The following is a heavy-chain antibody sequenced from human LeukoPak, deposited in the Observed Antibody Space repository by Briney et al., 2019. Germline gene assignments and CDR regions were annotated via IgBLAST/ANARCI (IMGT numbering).Heavy chain of an antibody. CDR3: ARGGVVVPASYSYYYMDV. CDR2: IKQDGSEK. V-gene: IGHV3-7*01. Sequence: GGSLRLSCAASGFTFSSYWMSWVRQAPGKGLEWVANIKQDGSEKYYVDSVKGRFTISRDNAKNSLYLQMNSLRAEDTAVYYCARGGVVVPASYSYYYMDVWGKGTTVTVSS. J-gene: IGHJ6*03. D-gene: IGHD2-2*01. CDR1: GFTFSSYW.